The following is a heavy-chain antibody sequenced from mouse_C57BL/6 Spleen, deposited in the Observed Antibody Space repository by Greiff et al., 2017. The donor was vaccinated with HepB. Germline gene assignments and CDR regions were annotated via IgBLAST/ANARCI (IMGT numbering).Heavy chain of an antibody. CDR2: ISDGGSYT. CDR1: GFTFSSYA. V-gene: IGHV5-4*01. J-gene: IGHJ3*01. CDR3: ARGGTTAGFAY. Sequence: EVQRVESGGGLVKPGGSLKLSCAASGFTFSSYAMSWVRQTPEKRLEWVATISDGGSYTYYPDNVKGRFTISRDNAKNNLYLQMSHLKSEDTAMYYCARGGTTAGFAYWGQGTLVTVSA. D-gene: IGHD1-2*01.